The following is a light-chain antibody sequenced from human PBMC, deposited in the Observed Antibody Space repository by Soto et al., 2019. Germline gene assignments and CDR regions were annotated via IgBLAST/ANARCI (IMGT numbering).Light chain of an antibody. V-gene: IGKV3-11*01. CDR1: QSVDKF. J-gene: IGKJ5*01. CDR2: DSS. CDR3: QQRKNWPPIT. Sequence: EIELTQSPATLSLSPGETATPSCRASQSVDKFLAWYQQRPGQPPRLLISDSSNRATGVPVRFSGSGSGTVFTLTIGSLEPEDSAVYYCQQRKNWPPITFGQGTRLEIK.